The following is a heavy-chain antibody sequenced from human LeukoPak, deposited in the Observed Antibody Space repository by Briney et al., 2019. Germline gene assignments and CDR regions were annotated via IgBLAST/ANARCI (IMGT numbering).Heavy chain of an antibody. CDR2: INHSGST. J-gene: IGHJ6*03. D-gene: IGHD3-10*01. CDR3: ARRGSGSYSIYYYYYYMDV. V-gene: IGHV4-34*01. Sequence: SETLSLTCAVYGGSFSGYYWSWIRQPPGKGLEWIGEINHSGSTNYNPSLKSRVTISVDTSKNQFSLKLSSVTAADTAVYYCARRGSGSYSIYYYYYYMDVWGKGTTVTVSS. CDR1: GGSFSGYY.